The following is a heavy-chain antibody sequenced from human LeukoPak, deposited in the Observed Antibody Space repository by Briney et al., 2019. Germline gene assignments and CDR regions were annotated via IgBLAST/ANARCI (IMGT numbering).Heavy chain of an antibody. CDR3: ARHPRDCVRFDY. V-gene: IGHV4-39*01. CDR2: IYYSGSI. J-gene: IGHJ4*02. CDR1: GGSISSSSYY. D-gene: IGHD2-21*02. Sequence: PSETLSLTCTVSGGSISSSSYYWGWIRQPPGKGLEWIGSIYYSGSIYYNPSLKSRVTISVDTSKNQFSLKLSSVTAADTAVYYCARHPRDCVRFDYWGQGTLVTVSS.